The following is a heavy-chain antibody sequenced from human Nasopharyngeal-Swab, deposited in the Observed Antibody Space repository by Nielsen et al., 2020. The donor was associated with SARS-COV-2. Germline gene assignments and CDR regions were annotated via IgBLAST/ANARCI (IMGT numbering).Heavy chain of an antibody. V-gene: IGHV3-7*01. CDR2: IKQDGSEK. J-gene: IGHJ4*02. CDR1: GFTFSYYW. Sequence: GESLKTSCAASGFTFSYYWMSWVRQAPGKGLEWVANIKQDGSEKYYVDSVKGRFTISRDNAKNSVYLQMNSLRAEDTAVYYCARSRIDYWGQGTLVTVSS. CDR3: ARSRIDY.